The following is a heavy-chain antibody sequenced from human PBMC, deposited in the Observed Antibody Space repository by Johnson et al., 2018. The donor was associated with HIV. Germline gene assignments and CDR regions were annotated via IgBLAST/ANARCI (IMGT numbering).Heavy chain of an antibody. D-gene: IGHD1-26*01. CDR2: ISGSGGST. Sequence: EQLVVSGGGLVQPGGSLRLSCAASGFTVSSNYMSWVRQAPGKGLEWVSVISGSGGSTYYADSVKGRFTISRDNSKNTLYLQMNSLRAEDTAVYYCVSREWELHAFDIWGQGTMVTVSS. CDR1: GFTVSSNY. V-gene: IGHV3-23*04. J-gene: IGHJ3*02. CDR3: VSREWELHAFDI.